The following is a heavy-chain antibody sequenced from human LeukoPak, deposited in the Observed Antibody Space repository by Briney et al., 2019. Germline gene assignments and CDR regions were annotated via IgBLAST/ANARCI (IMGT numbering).Heavy chain of an antibody. CDR3: AREEENWFDP. J-gene: IGHJ5*02. CDR2: INHSGST. V-gene: IGHV4-34*01. Sequence: SETLSLTCAAYGGSFSGYYWSWIRQPPGKGLEWIGEINHSGSTNYNPSLKSRVTISVDTSKNQFSLKLSSVTAADTAVYYCAREEENWFDPWGQGTLVTVSS. CDR1: GGSFSGYY.